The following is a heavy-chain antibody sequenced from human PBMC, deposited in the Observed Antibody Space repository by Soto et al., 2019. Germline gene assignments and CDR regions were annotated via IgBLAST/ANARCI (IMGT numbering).Heavy chain of an antibody. V-gene: IGHV1-69*13. Sequence: GASVKVSCKASGGTFSSYAISWVRQAPGQGLEWMGGIIPIFGTANYAQKFQGRVTITADESTSTAYMELSSLRSEDTAVYYCAMFTYYYGSGPEPFDYWGQGTLVTVYS. D-gene: IGHD3-10*01. CDR2: IIPIFGTA. J-gene: IGHJ4*02. CDR1: GGTFSSYA. CDR3: AMFTYYYGSGPEPFDY.